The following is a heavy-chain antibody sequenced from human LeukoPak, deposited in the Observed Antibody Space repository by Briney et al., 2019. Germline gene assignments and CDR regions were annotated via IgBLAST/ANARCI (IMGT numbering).Heavy chain of an antibody. CDR1: GFTFSSYE. CDR3: ARAAAGTYCYYYMDV. Sequence: GGSLRLSCAASGFTFSSYEMNWVRQAPGKGLEWVSAISGSGGSTYYADSVKGRFTISRDNAKNSLYLQMNSLRAEDTALYYCARAAAGTYCYYYMDVWGKGTTVTVSS. CDR2: ISGSGGST. V-gene: IGHV3-23*01. J-gene: IGHJ6*03. D-gene: IGHD6-13*01.